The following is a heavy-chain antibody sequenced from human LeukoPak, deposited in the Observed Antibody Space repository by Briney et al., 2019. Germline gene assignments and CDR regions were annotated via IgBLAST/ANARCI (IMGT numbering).Heavy chain of an antibody. CDR3: SRHGPRVDYGDYPHWFDP. CDR2: IYVTGST. J-gene: IGHJ5*02. Sequence: PSETLSLTCTVSGASISSSSYYWSWLRQPAGKGLEWIGHIYVTGSTNYNPSLKSRVTISVDTSKNHFSLNLRSVTAADTAVYYCSRHGPRVDYGDYPHWFDPWGQGTLVTVSS. D-gene: IGHD4-17*01. V-gene: IGHV4-61*09. CDR1: GASISSSSYY.